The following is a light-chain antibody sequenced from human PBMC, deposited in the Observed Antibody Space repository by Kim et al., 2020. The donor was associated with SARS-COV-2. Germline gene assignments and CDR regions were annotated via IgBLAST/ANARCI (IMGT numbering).Light chain of an antibody. V-gene: IGLV10-54*04. CDR3: SAWDTTLSAWV. Sequence: AGLTQPPSVSKGLRQTATLTCTGNSNNVGNEGAVWLQQNQGHPPKLLSYRNNNRPSGISERFSASRSGNTASLTITGLQPEDEADYYCSAWDTTLSAWVFGGGTQLTVL. J-gene: IGLJ3*02. CDR1: SNNVGNEG. CDR2: RNN.